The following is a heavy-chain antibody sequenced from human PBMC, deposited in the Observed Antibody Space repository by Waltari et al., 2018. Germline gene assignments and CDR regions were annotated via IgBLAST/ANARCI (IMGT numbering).Heavy chain of an antibody. CDR3: ASGHYDFWSGYRTGGWFDP. Sequence: QVQLQESGPGLVKPSETLSLTCTVSGGSISSYYWSWIRQPPGKGLEWIGYIYYSGSTNYNPSLKSRVTISVDTSKNQFSLKLSSVTAADTAVYYCASGHYDFWSGYRTGGWFDPWGQGTLVTVSS. CDR2: IYYSGST. J-gene: IGHJ5*02. CDR1: GGSISSYY. D-gene: IGHD3-3*01. V-gene: IGHV4-59*01.